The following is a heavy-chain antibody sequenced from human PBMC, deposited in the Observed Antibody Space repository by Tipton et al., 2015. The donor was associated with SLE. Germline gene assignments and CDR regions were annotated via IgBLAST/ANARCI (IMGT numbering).Heavy chain of an antibody. CDR3: ARDGCSSTSCYSDGNWFDP. CDR2: IYYSGST. V-gene: IGHV4-31*03. CDR1: GGSISSGGYY. J-gene: IGHJ5*02. D-gene: IGHD2-2*02. Sequence: TLSLTCTVSGGSISSGGYYWSWIRQHPGKGLEWIGYIYYSGSTNYNPSLKSRVTISVDTSKNQFSLKLSSVTAADTAVYYCARDGCSSTSCYSDGNWFDPWGQGTLVTVSS.